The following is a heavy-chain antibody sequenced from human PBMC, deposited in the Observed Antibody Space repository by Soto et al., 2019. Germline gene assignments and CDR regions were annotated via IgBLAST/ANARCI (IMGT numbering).Heavy chain of an antibody. J-gene: IGHJ4*02. CDR2: FDPEDDGT. Sequence: QVHLIQSGTEVKKPGASVKVSCKVSGYTLAEAPMHWVRQAPGKGLEWMGGFDPEDDGTIYAQNFQGRLTMTEDTSTDTSYLEVSSLTSEDTAVYYCATARDGYTPLAYWGLGSLVSVSS. V-gene: IGHV1-24*01. D-gene: IGHD5-12*01. CDR1: GYTLAEAP. CDR3: ATARDGYTPLAY.